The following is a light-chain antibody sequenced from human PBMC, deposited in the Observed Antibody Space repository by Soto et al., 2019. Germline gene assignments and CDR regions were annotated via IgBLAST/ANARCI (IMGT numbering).Light chain of an antibody. CDR1: SSDVGGYNY. Sequence: QSALTQSASVSGSPGQSITISCTGTSSDVGGYNYVSWYQQHPGKAPKLMIYDVSNRPSGVSNRFSGSNSGNTASLTISGLQAEDEANYYCSSYTSSVSVVFGGGTKLTVL. CDR3: SSYTSSVSVV. CDR2: DVS. J-gene: IGLJ2*01. V-gene: IGLV2-14*01.